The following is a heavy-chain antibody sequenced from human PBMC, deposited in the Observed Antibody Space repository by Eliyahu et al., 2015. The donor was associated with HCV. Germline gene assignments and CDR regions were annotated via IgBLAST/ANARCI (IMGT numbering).Heavy chain of an antibody. CDR1: GFSLSTSGVG. CDR2: IYWNDDK. Sequence: QITLKESGPTLVKPTQTLTLTCTFSGFSLSTSGVGVGWIRQPPGKALEWLALIYWNDDKRYSPSLKSRLTITKDTSKNQVVLTMTNMDPVDTATYYCAHSTAVAGTWWYWGQGTLVTVSS. D-gene: IGHD6-19*01. J-gene: IGHJ4*02. V-gene: IGHV2-5*01. CDR3: AHSTAVAGTWWY.